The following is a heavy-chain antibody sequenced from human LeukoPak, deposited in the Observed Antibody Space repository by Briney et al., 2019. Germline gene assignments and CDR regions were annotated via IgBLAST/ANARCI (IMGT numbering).Heavy chain of an antibody. V-gene: IGHV1-69*01. J-gene: IGHJ4*02. Sequence: SVKVSCKASGGTFSSYAISWVRQAPGQGLEWMGGTIPIFGTANYAQKFQGRVTITADESTSTAYMELSSLRSEDTAVYYCARVSGYSGYDRDYWGQGTLVTVSS. CDR3: ARVSGYSGYDRDY. CDR2: TIPIFGTA. CDR1: GGTFSSYA. D-gene: IGHD5-12*01.